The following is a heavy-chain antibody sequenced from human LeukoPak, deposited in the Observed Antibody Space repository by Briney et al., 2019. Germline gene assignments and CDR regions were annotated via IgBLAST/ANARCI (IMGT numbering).Heavy chain of an antibody. V-gene: IGHV3-7*03. CDR2: IKEDGSET. D-gene: IGHD3-10*02. J-gene: IGHJ4*02. CDR1: GFTFSNYW. Sequence: GSLRLSCAASGFTFSNYWMSWVRQAPGKGPEWMGNIKEDGSETYYVDSVKGRFTISRDNAQNSLYLHMHSLRVEDTAVYYCARGPYVSNFDYWGQGTLVTVSS. CDR3: ARGPYVSNFDY.